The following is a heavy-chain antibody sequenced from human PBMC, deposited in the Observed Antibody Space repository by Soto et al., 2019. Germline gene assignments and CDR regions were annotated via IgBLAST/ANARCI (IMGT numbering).Heavy chain of an antibody. D-gene: IGHD3-3*01. CDR1: GYTFTSYG. CDR2: ISAYNGNT. V-gene: IGHV1-18*04. Sequence: ASVKVSCKASGYTFTSYGISWVRQAPGQGLEWMGWISAYNGNTNYAQKLQGRVTMTTDTSTSIAYMELRSLRSDDTAVYYCARDSTWGNYDFWSGYYVPYGMDVWGQGTTVTVSS. CDR3: ARDSTWGNYDFWSGYYVPYGMDV. J-gene: IGHJ6*02.